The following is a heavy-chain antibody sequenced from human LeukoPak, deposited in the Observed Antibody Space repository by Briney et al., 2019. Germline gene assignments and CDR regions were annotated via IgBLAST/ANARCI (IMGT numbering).Heavy chain of an antibody. CDR2: INHSGNT. V-gene: IGHV4-34*01. Sequence: SETLSLTCTVYGGSFSDFHWSWIRLPPGKGLEWIGEINHSGNTNYNPSLKSRVTISIDTSKNQLSLKLSSVTAADTAVYYCARGKVTGDWYFDLWGRGTLVTVSS. D-gene: IGHD2-21*02. CDR3: ARGKVTGDWYFDL. CDR1: GGSFSDFH. J-gene: IGHJ2*01.